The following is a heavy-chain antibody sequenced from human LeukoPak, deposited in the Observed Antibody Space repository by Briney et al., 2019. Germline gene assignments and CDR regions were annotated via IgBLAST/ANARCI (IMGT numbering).Heavy chain of an antibody. CDR1: GYTFTAYT. CDR2: ISPGNGGA. V-gene: IGHV1-2*02. Sequence: RASVKVSCKASGYTFTAYTIHWVRQAPGQGFEWMGWISPGNGGADYAQKFQGRVTMTRDTASSSVYMDLSGLRSDDTAFYYCARRTAGMAMDYWGQGTLVTVSS. CDR3: ARRTAGMAMDY. J-gene: IGHJ4*02. D-gene: IGHD5-24*01.